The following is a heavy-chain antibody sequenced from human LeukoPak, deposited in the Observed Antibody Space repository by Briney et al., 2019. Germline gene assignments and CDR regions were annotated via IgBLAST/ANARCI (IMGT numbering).Heavy chain of an antibody. Sequence: PGGSLRLSCAASGFSSSSYGMHWVRQAPAKGLEWVAFIRYDGSNKHYADSVKGRFTISKDNSKHTLYLQMNSLRVEDTAVYYCAKSGNDNDFDYWGQGTLVTVSS. D-gene: IGHD5-12*01. CDR1: GFSSSSYG. CDR3: AKSGNDNDFDY. J-gene: IGHJ4*02. V-gene: IGHV3-30*02. CDR2: IRYDGSNK.